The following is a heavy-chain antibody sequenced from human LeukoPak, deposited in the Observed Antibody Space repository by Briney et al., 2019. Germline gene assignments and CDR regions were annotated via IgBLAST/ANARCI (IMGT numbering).Heavy chain of an antibody. D-gene: IGHD3-3*01. Sequence: GGSLRLSCAASGFDVSRNYMNWVRQAPGKGLEWVSSISSSSSYIYYADSVKGRFTISRDNAKNSLYLQMNSLRAEDTAVYYCARDEEWSLDYWGQGTLVTVSS. V-gene: IGHV3-21*01. CDR3: ARDEEWSLDY. CDR1: GFDVSRNY. J-gene: IGHJ4*02. CDR2: ISSSSSYI.